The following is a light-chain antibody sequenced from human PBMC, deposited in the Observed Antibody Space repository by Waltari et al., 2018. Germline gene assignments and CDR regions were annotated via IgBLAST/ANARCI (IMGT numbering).Light chain of an antibody. J-gene: IGLJ3*02. Sequence: SALTQPSSVSGSSGQLIPLSCLGVSHDGGSYRLVLWYQHHPDKTPQLIIYDVIKRPSGVSDRFSGSRSGNPASLTISGLQAEDEADYYCSSYAGNSTWVFGAGTKLTVL. CDR1: SHDGGSYRL. CDR2: DVI. CDR3: SSYAGNSTWV. V-gene: IGLV2-23*02.